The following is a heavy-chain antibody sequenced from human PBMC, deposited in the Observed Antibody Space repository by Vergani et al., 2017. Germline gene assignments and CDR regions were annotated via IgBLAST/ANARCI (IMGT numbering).Heavy chain of an antibody. V-gene: IGHV1-69*01. CDR2: IIPIFGTA. CDR1: GGTFSSYA. J-gene: IGHJ6*03. Sequence: QVQLVQSGAEVKKPGSSVKVSCKASGGTFSSYAISWVRQAPGQGLEWMGGIIPIFGTANYAQKFQGRVTITADESTSTAYMELSSLRSEDTAVYYCARDMGLEMATIKDYYCYYMDVWGKGTTVTVSS. CDR3: ARDMGLEMATIKDYYCYYMDV. D-gene: IGHD5-24*01.